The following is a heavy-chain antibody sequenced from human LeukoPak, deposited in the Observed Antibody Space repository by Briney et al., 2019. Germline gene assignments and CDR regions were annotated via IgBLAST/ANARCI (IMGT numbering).Heavy chain of an antibody. J-gene: IGHJ6*02. CDR1: GYTFTGYA. CDR3: ARDPYYYYGMDV. CDR2: INAGNGNT. V-gene: IGHV1-3*01. Sequence: ASVKVSCKASGYTFTGYAMHWVRQAPGQRLEWMGWINAGNGNTKYSQKFQGRVTITRDTSASTAYMEPSSLRSEDTAVYYCARDPYYYYGMDVWGQGTTVTVSS.